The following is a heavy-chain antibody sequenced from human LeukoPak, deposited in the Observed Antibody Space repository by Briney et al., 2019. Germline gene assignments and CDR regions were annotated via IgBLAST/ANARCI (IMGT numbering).Heavy chain of an antibody. V-gene: IGHV1-69*13. Sequence: ASVKVSFKASGGTFSSYAISWVRPAPGQGLEWMGGIIPIFGTANYAQKFQGRVTITADESTSTAYMELSSLRSEDTAVYYCAKEPSRRNSSGYKRTKDYWGQGTLVTVSS. CDR1: GGTFSSYA. CDR2: IIPIFGTA. CDR3: AKEPSRRNSSGYKRTKDY. D-gene: IGHD3-22*01. J-gene: IGHJ4*02.